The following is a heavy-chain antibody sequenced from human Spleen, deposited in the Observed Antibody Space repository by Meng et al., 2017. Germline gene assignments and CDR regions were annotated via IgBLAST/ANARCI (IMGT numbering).Heavy chain of an antibody. CDR3: ARGAWLSITTCPTCPLNWFDS. D-gene: IGHD2-2*01. V-gene: IGHV1-8*01. CDR2: MKPKTGNT. Sequence: QVQLVQSGAEVNKPGASVKVSCQPSGDTFTNYDINWVRQATGQGLEWMGWMKPKTGNTGLAQKFQGRVTLTRNTSISTAYMELSSLTSEDTAVYFCARGAWLSITTCPTCPLNWFDSWGQGTLVTVSS. CDR1: GDTFTNYD. J-gene: IGHJ5*01.